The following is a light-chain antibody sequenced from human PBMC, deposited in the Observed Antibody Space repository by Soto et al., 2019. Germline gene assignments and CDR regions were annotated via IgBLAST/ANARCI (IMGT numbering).Light chain of an antibody. CDR3: QQYVRSPPSWT. CDR2: DAS. J-gene: IGKJ1*01. Sequence: ETVLTQSPGTLSLSPGERATLSCRASQSVSSSYLAWYQQKPGQAPRLLIYDASSRATGIPDRFSGSGSGTDFTLTFSRLEPEDFVVYYCQQYVRSPPSWTFGQGTKVEIK. V-gene: IGKV3-20*01. CDR1: QSVSSSY.